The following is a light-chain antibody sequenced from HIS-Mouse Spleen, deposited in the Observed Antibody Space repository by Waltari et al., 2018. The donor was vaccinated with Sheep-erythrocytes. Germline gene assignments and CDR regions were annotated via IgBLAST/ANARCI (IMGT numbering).Light chain of an antibody. CDR2: WAS. J-gene: IGKJ4*01. Sequence: DIVMTQSPDSLAVSLGERATINCKSSQSVLYSSNNKNYLAWYQQKPGQPPKLLIYWASTRESGVPDRVSGSGSGTDFTLTSSSLQAEDVAVYYGQQYYSTPLTFGGGTKVEIK. CDR3: QQYYSTPLT. V-gene: IGKV4-1*01. CDR1: QSVLYSSNNKNY.